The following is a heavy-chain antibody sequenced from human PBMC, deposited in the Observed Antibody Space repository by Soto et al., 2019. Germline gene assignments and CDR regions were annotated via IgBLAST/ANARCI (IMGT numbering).Heavy chain of an antibody. D-gene: IGHD6-13*01. J-gene: IGHJ5*02. CDR1: GGTFSSYA. CDR2: IIPIFGTA. CDR3: ARDAAAGPNWFEP. Sequence: SGKVSCKASGGTFSSYAISWVRQAPGQGLEWMGGIIPIFGTANYAQKFQGRVTITADESTSTAYMELSSLRSEDTAVYYCARDAAAGPNWFEPWGQGTLFTVAS. V-gene: IGHV1-69*01.